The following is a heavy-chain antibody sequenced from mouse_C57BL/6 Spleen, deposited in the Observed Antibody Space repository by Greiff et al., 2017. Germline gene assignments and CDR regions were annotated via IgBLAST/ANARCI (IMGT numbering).Heavy chain of an antibody. D-gene: IGHD1-1*01. J-gene: IGHJ2*01. CDR2: IRNKANNHAT. Sequence: DVMLVESGGGLVQPGGSMKLSCAASGFTFSDAWMDWVRQSPEKGLEWVAEIRNKANNHATYYAESVKGRFTISRDDSKSSVYLQMNSLRAEDTGIYYCTSGTTVVATEYYFDYWGQGTTLTVSS. CDR3: TSGTTVVATEYYFDY. V-gene: IGHV6-6*01. CDR1: GFTFSDAW.